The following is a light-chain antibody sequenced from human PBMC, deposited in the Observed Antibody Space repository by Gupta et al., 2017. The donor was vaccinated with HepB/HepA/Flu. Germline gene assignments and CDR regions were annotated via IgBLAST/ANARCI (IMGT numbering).Light chain of an antibody. CDR3: QSYDSSLSGFV. Sequence: SVLTHPPSVSRSPGQGVSISCTGSSSNIGAGYDVHWYQQIPGTAPKLLIYGNSNRPSGVPDRFSGSKSGTSASLTITGLQAEDEADYYCQSYDSSLSGFVFGGGTKLTVL. V-gene: IGLV1-40*01. CDR2: GNS. CDR1: SSNIGAGYD. J-gene: IGLJ2*01.